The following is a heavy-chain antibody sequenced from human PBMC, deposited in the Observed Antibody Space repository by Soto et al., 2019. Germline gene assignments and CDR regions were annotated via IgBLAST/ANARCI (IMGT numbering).Heavy chain of an antibody. Sequence: QVQLVQSGAEVKKPGSSVKVSCKASGGTFSSYAISWVRQAPGQGLEWMGGIIPIFGTASYAQKFQGRVANPADESTSAADMALSSLRSEDTAVYYWARHVPAAGYYYGMDVWGQGTTVTVSS. CDR3: ARHVPAAGYYYGMDV. CDR2: IIPIFGTA. D-gene: IGHD2-2*01. J-gene: IGHJ6*02. CDR1: GGTFSSYA. V-gene: IGHV1-69*12.